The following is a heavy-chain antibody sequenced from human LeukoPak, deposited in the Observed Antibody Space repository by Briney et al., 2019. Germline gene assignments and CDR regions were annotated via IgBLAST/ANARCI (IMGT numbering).Heavy chain of an antibody. J-gene: IGHJ4*02. CDR2: ISGSGGST. CDR3: AGRPYSSSSYDFDY. CDR1: GFTFSSYA. V-gene: IGHV3-23*01. Sequence: GGSLRLSCAASGFTFSSYAMSWVRQAPGKGLEWVSAISGSGGSTYYADSVKGRFTISRDNSKNTLYLQMNSLRAEDTAVYYCAGRPYSSSSYDFDYWGQGTLVTVSS. D-gene: IGHD6-13*01.